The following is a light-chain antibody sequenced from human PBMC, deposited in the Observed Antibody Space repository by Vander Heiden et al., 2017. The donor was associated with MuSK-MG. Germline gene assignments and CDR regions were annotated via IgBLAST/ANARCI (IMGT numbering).Light chain of an antibody. Sequence: QSVLTQPPSASGTPGQRVTISCSGSSSNIGSNTVKWYQQLPGTAPKRLIYSNNQRPSGVPDRFSGSKSGTSASLAISGLQSEDEADYYCAAWDDSLNGPLFGGGTKLTVL. CDR2: SNN. CDR1: SSNIGSNT. V-gene: IGLV1-44*01. CDR3: AAWDDSLNGPL. J-gene: IGLJ3*02.